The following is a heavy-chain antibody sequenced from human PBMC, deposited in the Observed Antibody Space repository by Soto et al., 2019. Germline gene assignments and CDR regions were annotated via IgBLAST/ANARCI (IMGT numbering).Heavy chain of an antibody. CDR2: IYWDDDK. CDR1: GFSLSTYGMG. Sequence: QITLKESGPPLVKPTPTLTLTCTFSGFSLSTYGMGMGWIRQPPGKAPEWLSVIYWDDDKRYSASLKSRLTVTRDTSKCQVVLTMTDVDPVDTSTYYFAHGFGCGIKCYLDYWGEGSVVTVSS. V-gene: IGHV2-5*02. J-gene: IGHJ4*02. CDR3: AHGFGCGIKCYLDY. D-gene: IGHD3-10*01.